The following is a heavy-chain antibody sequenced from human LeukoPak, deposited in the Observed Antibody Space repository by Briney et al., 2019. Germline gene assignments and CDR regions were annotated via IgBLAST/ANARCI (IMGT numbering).Heavy chain of an antibody. V-gene: IGHV3-73*01. D-gene: IGHD2/OR15-2a*01. CDR1: GFTFSRPW. CDR3: TTILFY. Sequence: PGGSLRLSCAASGFTFSRPWMHWVRQASGKGLEWVGRIRSKPNSYATAYAASVKGRFTISRDDSKNMAYLQMNSLKTEDTAVYYCTTILFYWGQGTLVTVSS. J-gene: IGHJ4*02. CDR2: IRSKPNSYAT.